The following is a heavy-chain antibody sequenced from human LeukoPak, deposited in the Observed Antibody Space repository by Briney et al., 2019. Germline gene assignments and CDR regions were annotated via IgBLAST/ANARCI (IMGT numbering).Heavy chain of an antibody. Sequence: GGSLRLSCAASGFTFSSYAMSWVRQAPGKGLEWVSSISSSSSYIYYADSVKGRFTISRDNAKNSLYLQMNSLRAEDTAVYYCARDTNMYYDFWSGHPTPLDYWGQGTLVTVSS. J-gene: IGHJ4*02. CDR2: ISSSSSYI. V-gene: IGHV3-21*01. D-gene: IGHD3-3*01. CDR1: GFTFSSYA. CDR3: ARDTNMYYDFWSGHPTPLDY.